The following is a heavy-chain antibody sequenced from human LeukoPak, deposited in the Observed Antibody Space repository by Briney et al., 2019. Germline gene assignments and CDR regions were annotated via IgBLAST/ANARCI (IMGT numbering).Heavy chain of an antibody. D-gene: IGHD5/OR15-5a*01. J-gene: IGHJ4*02. V-gene: IGHV3-30-3*01. Sequence: GGSLRLSCAASGFTFSSYAMHWVRQAPGKGLEWVAVISYDGSNKYYADSVKGRFTISRDNSKNTLYLQMNSLRAEDTAVYYCARDPSLHLDYWGQGTLVTVSS. CDR2: ISYDGSNK. CDR3: ARDPSLHLDY. CDR1: GFTFSSYA.